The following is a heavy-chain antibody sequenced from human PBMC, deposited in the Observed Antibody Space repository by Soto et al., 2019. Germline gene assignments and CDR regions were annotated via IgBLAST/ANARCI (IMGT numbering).Heavy chain of an antibody. V-gene: IGHV1-18*04. J-gene: IGHJ4*02. Sequence: QVQLVQSGAEVKKPGASVKVSCKASGYTFTSYGISWVRQAPGQGLEWMGWISAYNGNTNYAQKRQGRVTMTTDTSTSTAYMELRSLRSADTAVYYCARAGRRYCSGGSCYYFDYWGQGTLVTVSS. CDR1: GYTFTSYG. CDR3: ARAGRRYCSGGSCYYFDY. D-gene: IGHD2-15*01. CDR2: ISAYNGNT.